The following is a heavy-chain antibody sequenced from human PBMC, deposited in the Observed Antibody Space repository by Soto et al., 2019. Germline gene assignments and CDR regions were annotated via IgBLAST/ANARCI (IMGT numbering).Heavy chain of an antibody. J-gene: IGHJ6*02. Sequence: SETLSLTCAVSGGSISSPKWWSWVRQSPGKGLEWIGEIYHSGTTNYNPSLKSRVTISLEKSKSQFSLKVTSVTAADTAIYYCAKEVVVAPGATRGYGLDVWGPGTTVTVSS. V-gene: IGHV4-4*02. CDR1: GGSISSPKW. CDR3: AKEVVVAPGATRGYGLDV. CDR2: IYHSGTT. D-gene: IGHD2-2*01.